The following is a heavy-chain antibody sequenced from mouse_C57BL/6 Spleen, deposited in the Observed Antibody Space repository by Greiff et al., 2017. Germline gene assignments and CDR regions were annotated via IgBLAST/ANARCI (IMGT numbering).Heavy chain of an antibody. Sequence: QVQLQQSGAELVKPGASVKISCKASGYTFTDYYINWVKQRPGQGLEWIGKIGPGSGSTYYNEKFKGKATLTADKSSSTAYMQLSSLTSEDSAVYVCARSHYYGSSYDYFDYWGQGTTLTVSS. D-gene: IGHD1-1*01. CDR1: GYTFTDYY. J-gene: IGHJ2*01. CDR2: IGPGSGST. V-gene: IGHV1-77*01. CDR3: ARSHYYGSSYDYFDY.